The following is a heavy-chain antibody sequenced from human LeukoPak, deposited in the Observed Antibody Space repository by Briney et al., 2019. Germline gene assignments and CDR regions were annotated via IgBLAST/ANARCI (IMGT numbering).Heavy chain of an antibody. J-gene: IGHJ6*04. Sequence: AGGSLRLSCAASGFTFSDKYMSWIRQAPGKGLEWVSYISSSGSIIYYADSVKGRFTISRDNAKKSLYLQMNSLRAEDTAVYYCASYKDGDFRSGYADVWGKGTTVTVSS. CDR2: ISSSGSII. V-gene: IGHV3-11*04. CDR3: ASYKDGDFRSGYADV. D-gene: IGHD3-3*01. CDR1: GFTFSDKY.